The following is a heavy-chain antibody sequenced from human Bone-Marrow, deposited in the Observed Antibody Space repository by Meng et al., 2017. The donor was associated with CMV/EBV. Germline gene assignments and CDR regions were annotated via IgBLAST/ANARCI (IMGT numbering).Heavy chain of an antibody. CDR2: ISSSGSTI. Sequence: GESLKISCAASGFTFDDYAMHWVRQAPGKGLEWVSYISSSGSTIYYADSVKGRFTISRDNAKNSLYLQMNSLRAEDTAVYYCAREGIYYDILTGYYRGGFDYWGQGTRVTVSS. CDR1: GFTFDDYA. J-gene: IGHJ4*02. CDR3: AREGIYYDILTGYYRGGFDY. V-gene: IGHV3-48*03. D-gene: IGHD3-9*01.